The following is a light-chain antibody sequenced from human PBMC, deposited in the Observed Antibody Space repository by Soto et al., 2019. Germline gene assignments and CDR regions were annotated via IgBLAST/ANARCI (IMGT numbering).Light chain of an antibody. V-gene: IGKV4-1*01. CDR3: QQYYSIPYT. CDR2: WAS. Sequence: DIVMTQSPDSLAVSLGERATINCKSSQSVLSSSNNKNFLAWYQQKPGQSPKLLIYWASTRESGVPDRSSGSGSGTDFTLTISSLEAEDVGVYYCQQYYSIPYTFGQGTKLEIK. J-gene: IGKJ2*01. CDR1: QSVLSSSNNKNF.